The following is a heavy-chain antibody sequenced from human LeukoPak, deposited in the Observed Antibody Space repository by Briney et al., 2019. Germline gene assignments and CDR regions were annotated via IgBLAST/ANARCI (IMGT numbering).Heavy chain of an antibody. D-gene: IGHD3-16*02. Sequence: RGSLRLSCAASGFTFSSYGMSWVRQAPGKGVEGVSAISGSGGSTYYADSVKGRFTISRDNSKKTLYLQMNRLRAEDTAVYYCAKDLGGYDYVWGSYRYRPPSGYWGQGTLVTVSS. J-gene: IGHJ4*02. CDR3: AKDLGGYDYVWGSYRYRPPSGY. V-gene: IGHV3-23*01. CDR2: ISGSGGST. CDR1: GFTFSSYG.